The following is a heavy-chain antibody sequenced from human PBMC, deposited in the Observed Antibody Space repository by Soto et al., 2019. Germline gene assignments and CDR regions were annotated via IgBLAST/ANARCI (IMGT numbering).Heavy chain of an antibody. J-gene: IGHJ6*02. V-gene: IGHV3-48*02. CDR1: GFTFSIYA. D-gene: IGHD3-22*01. CDR2: IGGRSSPI. CDR3: ARGNRVVITAVDYYYGMDV. Sequence: EVQVVESGGGLAQPGGSLRLSCAASGFTFSIYAMNWVRLAPGKGLEWISYIGGRSSPIYYADSVKGRSTISRDNAQNSVFLLMNSLRDEDTAVYFCARGNRVVITAVDYYYGMDVWGQGTTVTVSS.